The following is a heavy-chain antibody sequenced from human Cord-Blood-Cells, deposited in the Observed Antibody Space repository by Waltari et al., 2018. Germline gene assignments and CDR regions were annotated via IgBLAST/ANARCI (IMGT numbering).Heavy chain of an antibody. CDR2: INPNSGGT. Sequence: QVQLVQSGAEVKKPGASVKYSCKASGYTFTGYYMNWVRQAPGQGLEWMGWINPNSGGTNYAQNFQGWVTMTRDTSISTAYMELSRLRSDDTAVYYCARGEGAYDSSGYYFDYWGQGTLVTVSS. D-gene: IGHD3-22*01. CDR3: ARGEGAYDSSGYYFDY. J-gene: IGHJ4*02. CDR1: GYTFTGYY. V-gene: IGHV1-2*04.